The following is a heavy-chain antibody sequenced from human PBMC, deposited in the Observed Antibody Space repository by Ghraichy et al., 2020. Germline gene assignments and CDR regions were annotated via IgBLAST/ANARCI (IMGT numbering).Heavy chain of an antibody. Sequence: GSLRLSCAASGFTFDDYGMSWVRQVPGKGLEWVSGITRNGGRTGYADSLKGRFTISRDNAKNSLYLQMNSLRAEDTALYHCARERDCTSTTCLFDPWGQGTLVTVSS. CDR1: GFTFDDYG. V-gene: IGHV3-20*01. CDR3: ARERDCTSTTCLFDP. D-gene: IGHD2-2*01. J-gene: IGHJ5*02. CDR2: ITRNGGRT.